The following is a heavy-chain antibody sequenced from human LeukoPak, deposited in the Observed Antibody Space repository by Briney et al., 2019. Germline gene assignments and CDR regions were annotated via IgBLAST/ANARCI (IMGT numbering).Heavy chain of an antibody. CDR1: GFTFSTYA. D-gene: IGHD4-11*01. CDR2: ISSNGGST. J-gene: IGHJ6*03. CDR3: ARGPPGKDYSSYYYYYYMDV. Sequence: PGGSLRLSCAASGFTFSTYAMHWVRQAPGKGLEYVSAISSNGGSTHYANSVKGRFTISRDNSKNILYLQMGSLRAEDMAVYYCARGPPGKDYSSYYYYYYMDVWGKGTTVTVSS. V-gene: IGHV3-64*01.